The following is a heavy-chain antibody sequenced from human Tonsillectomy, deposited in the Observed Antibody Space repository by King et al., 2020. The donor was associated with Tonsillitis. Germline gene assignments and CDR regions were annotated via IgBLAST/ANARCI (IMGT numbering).Heavy chain of an antibody. D-gene: IGHD6-6*01. J-gene: IGHJ2*01. CDR3: ARLVEAYWYFDL. CDR2: IYYSGIT. Sequence: QLQESGPGLVKPSETLSLTCTVSGGSISSSSYYWGWIRQPPGKGLEWIGSIYYSGITYYNPSLNSRVTMSVDTYKNQFSLKLSSVTAADTAVYYCARLVEAYWYFDLWGRGTLVTVSS. V-gene: IGHV4-39*01. CDR1: GGSISSSSYY.